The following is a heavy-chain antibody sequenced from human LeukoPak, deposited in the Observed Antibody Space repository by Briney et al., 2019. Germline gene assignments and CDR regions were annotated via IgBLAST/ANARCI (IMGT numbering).Heavy chain of an antibody. CDR2: IKGDGSST. J-gene: IGHJ4*02. CDR3: ATPRYSGSYYPFDY. CDR1: GFTFSTYW. V-gene: IGHV3-74*01. D-gene: IGHD1-26*01. Sequence: GGSLRLSCATSGFTFSTYWTHWVRQVPGKGLVWVARIKGDGSSTRHADSMKGRFTISRDNAKNTLYLQMNSLRAEDTAVYYCATPRYSGSYYPFDYWGQGTLVTVSS.